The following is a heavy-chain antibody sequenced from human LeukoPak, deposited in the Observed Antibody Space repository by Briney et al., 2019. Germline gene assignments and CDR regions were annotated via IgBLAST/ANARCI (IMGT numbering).Heavy chain of an antibody. Sequence: GGSLRLSCAASGFTFSDYSVNWVRQAPGKGLECVSYISSSSSTIFYADSVKGRFTISRDNAKNSLYLQMNSLRAEDTAVYYCAKLHYYGSGSPPDYWGQGTLVTVSS. CDR2: ISSSSSTI. D-gene: IGHD3-10*01. CDR3: AKLHYYGSGSPPDY. CDR1: GFTFSDYS. V-gene: IGHV3-48*04. J-gene: IGHJ4*02.